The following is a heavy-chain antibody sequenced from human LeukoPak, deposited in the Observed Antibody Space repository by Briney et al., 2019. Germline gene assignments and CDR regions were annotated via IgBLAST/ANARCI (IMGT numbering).Heavy chain of an antibody. CDR1: GYSFTSYW. D-gene: IGHD6-13*01. Sequence: GESLKISCEGSGYSFTSYWIGWVRQMPGKGLEWMGIIYPGDTDTRYSPSFQGQVTISADKSISTAYLQWSSLKASDTAMYYCARQSSSWRTIHFDYWGQGTLVTVSS. V-gene: IGHV5-51*01. J-gene: IGHJ4*02. CDR2: IYPGDTDT. CDR3: ARQSSSWRTIHFDY.